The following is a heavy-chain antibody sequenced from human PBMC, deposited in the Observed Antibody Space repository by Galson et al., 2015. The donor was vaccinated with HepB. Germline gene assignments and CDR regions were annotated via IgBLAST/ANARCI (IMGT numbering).Heavy chain of an antibody. CDR1: GYSFSSYW. V-gene: IGHV5-51*01. J-gene: IGHJ4*02. D-gene: IGHD2-2*01. Sequence: SGAEVKKPGESLKISCKGSGYSFSSYWIGWVRQMPGKGLEWMGIIYVGDSDTKYSPAFQGQVTISADESISTAYLQWSSLKASDTAIYYCARADTTVVVWPSYFDYWGQGTLVTVSS. CDR2: IYVGDSDT. CDR3: ARADTTVVVWPSYFDY.